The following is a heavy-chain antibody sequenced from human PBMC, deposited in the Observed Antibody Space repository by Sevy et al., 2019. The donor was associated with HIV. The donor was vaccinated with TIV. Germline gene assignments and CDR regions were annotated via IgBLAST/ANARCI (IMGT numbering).Heavy chain of an antibody. D-gene: IGHD5-18*01. CDR1: GFTFSSYA. Sequence: GGSLRLTCAASGFTFSSYAMHWVRRAPGKGLEWVAVLSYDGSNKDYADSVKGRLTISRDNSKNTLYLQMNSLRAEDTAVYYCATIGTGHTYGTPPWYWGQGTLVTVSS. CDR2: LSYDGSNK. J-gene: IGHJ4*02. V-gene: IGHV3-30-3*01. CDR3: ATIGTGHTYGTPPWY.